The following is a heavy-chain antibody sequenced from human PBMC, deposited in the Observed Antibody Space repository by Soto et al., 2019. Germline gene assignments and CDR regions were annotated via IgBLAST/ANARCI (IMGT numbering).Heavy chain of an antibody. CDR2: CENKANGDST. CDR3: TRGYSGLHVYGLDV. V-gene: IGHV3-72*01. D-gene: IGHD5-12*01. Sequence: QLVESGGGLVQPGGSLRLSCVGSGFSFSDHYIDWVRQAPRKGLEWVGRCENKANGDSTEYAASVIGRFTISRDDSKNSLSLQMSSVKIEDRAMYSCTRGYSGLHVYGLDVWGQGTFGNVSS. J-gene: IGHJ3*01. CDR1: GFSFSDHY.